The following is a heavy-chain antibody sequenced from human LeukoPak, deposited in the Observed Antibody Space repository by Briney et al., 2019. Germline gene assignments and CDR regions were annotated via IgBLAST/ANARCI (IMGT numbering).Heavy chain of an antibody. CDR3: ASTYYDFWSGYANLDY. V-gene: IGHV3-23*01. Sequence: PGGSLRLSCAASGFTFSSYAMSWVRQAPGKGLEWVSVISSSSSNTYYADSVKGRFTISRDNSKNTLSLQMNSLRVEDTAVYYCASTYYDFWSGYANLDYWGQGTLVTVSS. D-gene: IGHD3-3*01. CDR1: GFTFSSYA. J-gene: IGHJ4*02. CDR2: ISSSSSNT.